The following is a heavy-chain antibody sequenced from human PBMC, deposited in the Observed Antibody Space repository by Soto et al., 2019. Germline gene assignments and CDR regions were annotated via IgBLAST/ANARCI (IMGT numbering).Heavy chain of an antibody. V-gene: IGHV3-33*01. CDR2: IWNDGSNR. CDR3: ARDDEYSGNGMDV. Sequence: QVQLVESGGGVVQPGRSLRLSCAASGFTFSNYGMHWVRQAPGKGVEWVAVIWNDGSNRYHADSVKDRFTISKDNSKNMLYLQMNSLRAEETAVYYCARDDEYSGNGMDVWGQGTTVTV. J-gene: IGHJ6*02. D-gene: IGHD3-10*01. CDR1: GFTFSNYG.